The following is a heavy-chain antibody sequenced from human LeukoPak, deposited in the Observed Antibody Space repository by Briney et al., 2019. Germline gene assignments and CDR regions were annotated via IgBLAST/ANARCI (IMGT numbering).Heavy chain of an antibody. D-gene: IGHD2-2*01. V-gene: IGHV1-69*13. CDR1: GGTFSSYA. CDR3: ARVPDIYCPSTSCVDY. J-gene: IGHJ4*02. CDR2: IIPIFGTA. Sequence: ASVKVSCKASGGTFSSYAISWVRQAPGQGLEWMGGIIPIFGTANYAQKFQGRVTITADESTSTAYMELSSLRSEDTAVYYCARVPDIYCPSTSCVDYWGQGTLVTVSS.